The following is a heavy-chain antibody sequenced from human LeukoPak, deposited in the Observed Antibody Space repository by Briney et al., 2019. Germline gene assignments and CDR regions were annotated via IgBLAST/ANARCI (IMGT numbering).Heavy chain of an antibody. Sequence: GGSLRLSCAASGFTLSSNYMSWVRQAPGKGLEWVSVIYSGGSTYYADSVKGRFTISRDNSKNTLYLQMNSLRAEDTAVYYCARGEYQLPQGNWGQGTLVTVSS. V-gene: IGHV3-66*02. D-gene: IGHD2-2*01. CDR2: IYSGGST. CDR3: ARGEYQLPQGN. J-gene: IGHJ4*02. CDR1: GFTLSSNY.